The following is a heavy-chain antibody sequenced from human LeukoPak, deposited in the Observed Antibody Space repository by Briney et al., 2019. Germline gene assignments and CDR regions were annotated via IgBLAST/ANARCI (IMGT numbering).Heavy chain of an antibody. CDR3: ARDGIAAAGFDY. CDR1: GFTFSTYA. J-gene: IGHJ4*02. D-gene: IGHD6-13*01. Sequence: PGGSLRLSCAASGFTFSTYAIHWVRQAPGKGLEYVSGINSNGGSTYYATSVKDRFTISRDNSKNTLYLQMNSLRAEDTAVYYCARDGIAAAGFDYWGQGTLVTVSS. CDR2: INSNGGST. V-gene: IGHV3-64*01.